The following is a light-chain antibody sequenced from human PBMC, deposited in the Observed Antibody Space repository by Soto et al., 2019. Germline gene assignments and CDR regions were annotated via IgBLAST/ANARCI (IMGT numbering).Light chain of an antibody. CDR3: CSYAGGSTYV. CDR2: EVS. Sequence: ALPQPASVSGSPGQSITISCTGPSSDVGLYNLVSWYQHHPGKAPKLMIHEVSKRPSGVSSRFSGSKSGNTASLTISGLQAEDEADYYCCSYAGGSTYVFGTGTKVTVL. CDR1: SSDVGLYNL. J-gene: IGLJ1*01. V-gene: IGLV2-23*02.